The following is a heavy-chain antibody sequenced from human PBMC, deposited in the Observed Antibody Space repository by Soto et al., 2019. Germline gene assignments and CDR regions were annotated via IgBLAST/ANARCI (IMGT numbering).Heavy chain of an antibody. CDR2: IIPILGIA. CDR1: GGTFSSYT. J-gene: IGHJ4*02. CDR3: AGDRRDGYNLVGAFDY. Sequence: QVQLVQSGAEVKKPGSSVKVSCKASGGTFSSYTISWVRQAPGQGLEWMGRIIPILGIANYAQKFQGRVTITADKSTSTAYMELSSLGFEDTAVYYCAGDRRDGYNLVGAFDYWGQGTLVTVSS. D-gene: IGHD5-12*01. V-gene: IGHV1-69*08.